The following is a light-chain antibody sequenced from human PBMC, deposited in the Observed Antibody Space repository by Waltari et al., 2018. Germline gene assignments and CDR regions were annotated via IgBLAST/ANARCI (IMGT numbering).Light chain of an antibody. CDR2: AAS. V-gene: IGKV1-39*01. Sequence: DIQMTQSPSSLSASVGDRVSITCRASQSINNYLNWYQQKPGTAPKLLIYAASRLESGVPSRFSGSGSGTDYTLTISGLQSEDFATYYCHQSYSSHSFGQGTKLGVK. J-gene: IGKJ2*03. CDR1: QSINNY. CDR3: HQSYSSHS.